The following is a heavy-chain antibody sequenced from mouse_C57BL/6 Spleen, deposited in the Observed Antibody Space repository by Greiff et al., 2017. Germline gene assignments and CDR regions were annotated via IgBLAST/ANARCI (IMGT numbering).Heavy chain of an antibody. CDR2: ISSGGDYI. D-gene: IGHD1-1*01. CDR3: TREGPLGSSPYYFDY. J-gene: IGHJ2*01. CDR1: GFTFSSYA. Sequence: EVKVVESGEGLVKPGGSLKLSCAASGFTFSSYAMSWVRQTPEKRLEWVAYISSGGDYIYYADTVKGRFTISRDNARNTLYLQMSSLKSEDTAMYYCTREGPLGSSPYYFDYWGQGTTLTVSS. V-gene: IGHV5-9-1*02.